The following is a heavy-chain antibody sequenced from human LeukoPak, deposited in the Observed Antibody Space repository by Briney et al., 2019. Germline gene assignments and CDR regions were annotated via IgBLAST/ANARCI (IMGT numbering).Heavy chain of an antibody. Sequence: GASVKVSCKASGYTFTSYGISWVRQAPGQGLEWMGWISAYNGNTNYAQKLQGRVTMTTDTSTSTAYMELRSLRSDDTAVYYCASIRGYDYYYYYGMDVWGQGTTVTVSS. CDR1: GYTFTSYG. V-gene: IGHV1-18*01. CDR2: ISAYNGNT. CDR3: ASIRGYDYYYYYGMDV. D-gene: IGHD5-12*01. J-gene: IGHJ6*02.